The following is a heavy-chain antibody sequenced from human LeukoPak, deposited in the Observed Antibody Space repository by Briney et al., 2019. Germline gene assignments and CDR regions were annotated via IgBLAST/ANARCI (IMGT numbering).Heavy chain of an antibody. D-gene: IGHD6-13*01. CDR3: ARDIAAAERKGNWFDP. CDR1: GFSLSTSGMC. V-gene: IGHV2-70*11. J-gene: IGHJ5*02. Sequence: SGPALVKPTQTLTLTCTFSGFSLSTSGMCVSWIRQPPGKALEWLARIDWDDDKYYSTSLKTRLTISKDTSNNQVVLTMTNMDPVDTATYYCARDIAAAERKGNWFDPWGQGTLVTVSS. CDR2: IDWDDDK.